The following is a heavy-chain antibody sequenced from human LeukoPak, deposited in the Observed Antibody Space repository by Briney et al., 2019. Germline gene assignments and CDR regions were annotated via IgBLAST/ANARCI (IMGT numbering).Heavy chain of an antibody. V-gene: IGHV3-48*03. CDR2: ISSSGSTI. CDR3: ARDVYSGYFDY. D-gene: IGHD5-12*01. J-gene: IGHJ4*02. CDR1: GFTFSSCE. Sequence: PGGSLRLSCAASGFTFSSCEMNWVRQAPGKGLEWVSYISSSGSTIYYADSVKGRFTISRDNAKNSLYLQMNSLRAEDTAVYYCARDVYSGYFDYWGQGTLVTVSS.